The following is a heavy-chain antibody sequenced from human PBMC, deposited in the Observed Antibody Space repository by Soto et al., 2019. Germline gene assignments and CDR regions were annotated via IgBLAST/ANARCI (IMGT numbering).Heavy chain of an antibody. CDR3: ARAVPSRYCSGGSCYLDY. CDR1: GFTFSSYW. CDR2: IKQDGSEK. D-gene: IGHD2-15*01. Sequence: GGSLRLSCAASGFTFSSYWMSWVRQAPGKGLEWVANIKQDGSEKYYVDSVKGRLTISRDNAKNSLYLQMNSLRAEDTAVYYCARAVPSRYCSGGSCYLDYWGQGTLVTVYS. V-gene: IGHV3-7*01. J-gene: IGHJ4*02.